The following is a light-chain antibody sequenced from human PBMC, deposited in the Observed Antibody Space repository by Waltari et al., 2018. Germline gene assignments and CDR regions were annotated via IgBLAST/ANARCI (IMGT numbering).Light chain of an antibody. Sequence: QSALTQPASVSGSPGQSIIISCSGPSSDVATYNYVSWYQQHPCKATKLMIYEVSKRPSWVSKRFSGSKSGNTASLTISGLQAEDEADYYCSSYTSSSTLLFGTGTKVTVL. CDR2: EVS. V-gene: IGLV2-14*01. CDR1: SSDVATYNY. J-gene: IGLJ1*01. CDR3: SSYTSSSTLL.